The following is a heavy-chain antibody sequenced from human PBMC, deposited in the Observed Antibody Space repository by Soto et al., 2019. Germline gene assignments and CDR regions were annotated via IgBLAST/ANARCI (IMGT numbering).Heavy chain of an antibody. CDR1: GYTFTSYA. V-gene: IGHV1-3*01. CDR2: FNAGNGNT. Sequence: GASVKVSCKASGYTFTSYAMHWVRQAPGQRLEWMGWFNAGNGNTKYSQKFQGRVTITRDTSASTAYMELSSLRSEDTAVYYCARDPYDFWSGYFDYWGQGTLVTVSS. J-gene: IGHJ4*02. D-gene: IGHD3-3*01. CDR3: ARDPYDFWSGYFDY.